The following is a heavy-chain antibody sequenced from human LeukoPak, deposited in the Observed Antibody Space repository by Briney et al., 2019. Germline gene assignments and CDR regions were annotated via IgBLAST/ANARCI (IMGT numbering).Heavy chain of an antibody. CDR2: ISSSSSYI. D-gene: IGHD6-19*01. J-gene: IGHJ4*02. CDR1: GFTFSSYS. V-gene: IGHV3-21*04. CDR3: ARVSYSSGWYKVDY. Sequence: GGSLRLSCGASGFTFSSYSMNWVRQAPGKGLEWVSSISSSSSYIYYAGSVKGRFTISRDNAKNSLYLQMNSLRAEDTAVYYCARVSYSSGWYKVDYWGQGTLVTVSS.